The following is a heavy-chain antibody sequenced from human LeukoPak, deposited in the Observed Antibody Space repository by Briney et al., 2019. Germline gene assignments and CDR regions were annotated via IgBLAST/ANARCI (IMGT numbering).Heavy chain of an antibody. Sequence: GGSLRLSCAASGFTFSSYAMHWVRQAPGKGLEWVAVIRHDGSNKYYADSVKGRFTISRDNSKNTLYLQMNSLRAEDTAVYYCAKDYHYYGSGSYYNTLDYWGQGTLVTVSS. J-gene: IGHJ4*02. CDR3: AKDYHYYGSGSYYNTLDY. D-gene: IGHD3-10*01. CDR2: IRHDGSNK. CDR1: GFTFSSYA. V-gene: IGHV3-30*02.